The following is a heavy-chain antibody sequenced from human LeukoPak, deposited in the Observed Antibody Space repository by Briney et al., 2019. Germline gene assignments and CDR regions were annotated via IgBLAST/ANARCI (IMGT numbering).Heavy chain of an antibody. J-gene: IGHJ3*02. Sequence: SETLSLTCTVSGGSISSSSYYWGWIRQPPGKGLEWIGSIYYSGSTYYNPSLKSRVTISVDTSKNQSSPKLSSVTAADTAVYYCARIFVRVFAFDIWGQGTMVTVSS. CDR1: GGSISSSSYY. D-gene: IGHD6-6*01. CDR2: IYYSGST. V-gene: IGHV4-39*07. CDR3: ARIFVRVFAFDI.